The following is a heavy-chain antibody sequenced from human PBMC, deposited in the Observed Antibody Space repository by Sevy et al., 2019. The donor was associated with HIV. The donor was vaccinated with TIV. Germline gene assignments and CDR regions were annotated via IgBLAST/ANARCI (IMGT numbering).Heavy chain of an antibody. CDR3: AKARGIAHLHDAFDI. Sequence: GGSLRLSCAASGFTFSSHGMHWVRQAPGKGLEWVGLISYDGSDKYNADSMKGRFTMSRDNSRNTLHLQMNSLRAEDTAVYYCAKARGIAHLHDAFDIWGQGTMVTVSS. CDR2: ISYDGSDK. J-gene: IGHJ3*02. V-gene: IGHV3-30*18. CDR1: GFTFSSHG. D-gene: IGHD6-13*01.